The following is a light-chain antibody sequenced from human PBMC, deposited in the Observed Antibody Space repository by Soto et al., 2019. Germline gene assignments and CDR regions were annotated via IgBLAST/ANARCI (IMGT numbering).Light chain of an antibody. V-gene: IGKV3-15*01. Sequence: EVVMTQSPYTMSVSPGESATLSCRASPSIARNVAWYQQKPGQAPSLLIYAASTRATGVPARFSGSGSGTEFTLTISSLQSEDFAVYHCQHYNYWPGTFGQGTKVEIK. CDR1: PSIARN. CDR3: QHYNYWPGT. J-gene: IGKJ1*01. CDR2: AAS.